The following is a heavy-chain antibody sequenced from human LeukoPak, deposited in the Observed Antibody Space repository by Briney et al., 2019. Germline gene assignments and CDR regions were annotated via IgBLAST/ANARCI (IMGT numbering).Heavy chain of an antibody. D-gene: IGHD3-22*01. CDR2: IYYSGST. Sequence: SETLSLTCTVSGGSISSYYWSWIRQPPGKGLEWIGYIYYSGSTNYNPSLKSRVTISLDTSKNQFSLKLSSVTAADTAVYYCARSETGGYYFPFDYWGQGTLVTVSS. CDR3: ARSETGGYYFPFDY. J-gene: IGHJ4*02. V-gene: IGHV4-59*01. CDR1: GGSISSYY.